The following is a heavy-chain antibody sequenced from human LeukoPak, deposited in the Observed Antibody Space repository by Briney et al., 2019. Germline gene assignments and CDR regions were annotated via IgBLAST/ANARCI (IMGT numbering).Heavy chain of an antibody. CDR1: GFTFSSYW. D-gene: IGHD3-3*01. CDR3: ARVYYASWSGQPLSQHWLDP. J-gene: IGHJ5*02. Sequence: GGSLRLSCAASGFTFSSYWMSWVRQAPGKGLEWVANIKQDGSEKYYVDSVKGRFAISRDNAKNSLYLQMNGLRVEDTAIYYCARVYYASWSGQPLSQHWLDPWGQGTLVTVSS. CDR2: IKQDGSEK. V-gene: IGHV3-7*04.